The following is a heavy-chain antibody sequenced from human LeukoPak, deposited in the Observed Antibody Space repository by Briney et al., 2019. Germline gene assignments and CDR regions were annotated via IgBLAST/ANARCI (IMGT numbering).Heavy chain of an antibody. D-gene: IGHD6-19*01. CDR1: GFTFSSYS. Sequence: PGRSLRLSCAASGFTFSSYSMNWVRQAPGKGLEWVSSISSSSSYIYYADSVKGRFTISRDNAKNSLYLQMNSLRAEDTAVYYCARGDGGWYYFDYWGQGTLVTVSS. J-gene: IGHJ4*02. V-gene: IGHV3-21*01. CDR3: ARGDGGWYYFDY. CDR2: ISSSSSYI.